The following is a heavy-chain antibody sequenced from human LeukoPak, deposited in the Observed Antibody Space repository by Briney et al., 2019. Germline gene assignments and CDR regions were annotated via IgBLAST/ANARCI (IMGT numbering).Heavy chain of an antibody. CDR1: GYSISSGYY. CDR2: IYHSGST. D-gene: IGHD6-13*01. Sequence: SETLSLTCTVSGYSISSGYYWGWIRQPPGKGLEWIGSIYHSGSTYYNPSLKSRVTISVDTSKNQFSLKLSSVTAADTAVYYCARGGIAAAGEQWFDPWGQGTLVTVSS. J-gene: IGHJ5*02. V-gene: IGHV4-38-2*02. CDR3: ARGGIAAAGEQWFDP.